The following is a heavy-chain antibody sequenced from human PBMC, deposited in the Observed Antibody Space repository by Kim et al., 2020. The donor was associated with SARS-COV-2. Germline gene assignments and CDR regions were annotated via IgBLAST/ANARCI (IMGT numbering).Heavy chain of an antibody. CDR2: ISGSGTTT. J-gene: IGHJ4*02. CDR1: GFTFSSYA. Sequence: GGSLRLSCAASGFTFSSYAMTWVRQAPGKGLEWVSVISGSGTTTYYADSVKGRLTISRDNSKNTLYLQMNSLRAEDTAVYYCAKSYYADSIRGPDYWGQGTLVTVSS. V-gene: IGHV3-23*01. CDR3: AKSYYADSIRGPDY. D-gene: IGHD3-22*01.